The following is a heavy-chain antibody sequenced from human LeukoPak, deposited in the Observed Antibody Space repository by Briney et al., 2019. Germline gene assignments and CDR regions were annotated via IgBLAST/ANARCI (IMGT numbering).Heavy chain of an antibody. Sequence: GGSLRLSCAASGFTFSSYWMSWVRQAPGKGLEWVANIRQDGSEKYYVDSVKGRFTISRDNAKNSLYLQMNSLRAEDTAVYYCARSRVQLWFAAFDIWSQGTMVTVSS. V-gene: IGHV3-7*01. CDR1: GFTFSSYW. CDR3: ARSRVQLWFAAFDI. J-gene: IGHJ3*02. D-gene: IGHD5-18*01. CDR2: IRQDGSEK.